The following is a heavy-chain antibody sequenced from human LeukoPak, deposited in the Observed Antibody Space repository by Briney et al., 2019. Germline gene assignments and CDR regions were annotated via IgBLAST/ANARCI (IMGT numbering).Heavy chain of an antibody. Sequence: GGSLRRSCAASGFTFSSYAMHWVRQAPGKGLEWVAVISYDGSNKYYADSVKGRFTISRDNSKNTLYLQMNSLRAEDTAVYYCARDQGPVGATPSAIDYWGQGTLVTVSS. J-gene: IGHJ4*02. D-gene: IGHD1-26*01. V-gene: IGHV3-30*04. CDR1: GFTFSSYA. CDR3: ARDQGPVGATPSAIDY. CDR2: ISYDGSNK.